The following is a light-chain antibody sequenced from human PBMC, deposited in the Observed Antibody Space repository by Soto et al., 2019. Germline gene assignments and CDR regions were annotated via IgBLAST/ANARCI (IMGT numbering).Light chain of an antibody. CDR3: CSYTGSYTWV. CDR2: DVN. J-gene: IGLJ3*02. Sequence: QSVLTQPRSVSGSPGQSVTISCTGTSSDVGGYNYVSWYQQHPGKAPKFMIYDVNKRPSGVPDRFSGSQSGNTASLTISGLQAEDEADYYCCSYTGSYTWVFGGGTKLTVL. V-gene: IGLV2-11*01. CDR1: SSDVGGYNY.